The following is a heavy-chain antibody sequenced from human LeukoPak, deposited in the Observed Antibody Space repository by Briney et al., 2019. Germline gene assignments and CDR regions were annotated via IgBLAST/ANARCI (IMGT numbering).Heavy chain of an antibody. CDR1: GFTFSSYG. V-gene: IGHV3-48*04. CDR3: ATMASVAVAMY. D-gene: IGHD6-19*01. Sequence: GGSLRLSCAASGFTFSSYGMHWVRQAPGKGLEWVSHVSSSGAIIYYADSVKGRFTISRDNAKNSLYLQMNNLRAEDTAVYYCATMASVAVAMYWGQGTLVTVSS. J-gene: IGHJ4*02. CDR2: VSSSGAII.